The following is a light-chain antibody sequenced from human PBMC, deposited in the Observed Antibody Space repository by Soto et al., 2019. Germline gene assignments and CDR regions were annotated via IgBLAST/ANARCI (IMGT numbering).Light chain of an antibody. CDR3: GTWDSSLYV. V-gene: IGLV1-51*01. Sequence: QSVLTQPPSVSAASGQKVTIYCSGSSSNIGNNYVSWYQQLPGTAPKLLIYDNNKRPSGIPDRFSGSKSGTSATLGITGLQTGDEADYYCGTWDSSLYVFGTGTKLTVL. J-gene: IGLJ1*01. CDR2: DNN. CDR1: SSNIGNNY.